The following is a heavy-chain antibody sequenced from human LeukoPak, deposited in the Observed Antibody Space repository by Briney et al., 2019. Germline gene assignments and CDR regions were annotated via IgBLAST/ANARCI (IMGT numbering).Heavy chain of an antibody. CDR2: ITPNSGDT. D-gene: IGHD3-16*01. Sequence: GASVKVSCKASGYTFTVYYIHWVRQAPGQGLEWMGWITPNSGDTNYAQKFQGRVTMTRDTSISTAYMELSRLRSDDTAVYYCAREDSYLRSRYYFYYWGQGTLVTVSS. V-gene: IGHV1-2*02. CDR3: AREDSYLRSRYYFYY. J-gene: IGHJ4*02. CDR1: GYTFTVYY.